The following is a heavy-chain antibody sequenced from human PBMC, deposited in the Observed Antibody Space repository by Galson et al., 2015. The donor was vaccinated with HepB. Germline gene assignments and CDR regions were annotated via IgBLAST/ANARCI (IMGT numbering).Heavy chain of an antibody. CDR3: AREPPTVTTIEHLYGMDV. CDR2: ISYDGSNK. Sequence: SLRLSCAASGFTFSSYAMHWVRQAPGKGLEWVAVISYDGSNKYYADSVKGRLTISRDNSKNTLYLQMNSLRAEDTAVYYCAREPPTVTTIEHLYGMDVWGQGTTVTVSS. D-gene: IGHD4-17*01. CDR1: GFTFSSYA. V-gene: IGHV3-30-3*01. J-gene: IGHJ6*02.